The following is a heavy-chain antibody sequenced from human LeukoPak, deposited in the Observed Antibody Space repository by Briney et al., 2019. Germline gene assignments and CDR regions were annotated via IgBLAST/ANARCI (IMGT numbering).Heavy chain of an antibody. D-gene: IGHD5-18*01. Sequence: SETLSLTCTGSGGPISSYYWSWIRQPPGKGLEWIGYIYYSGSTNYNPSLKSRVTLSVDTSKNPSSLKLSSVTAADTAVYYCARGPDTAMVINYFDYWGQGTLVTVSS. CDR1: GGPISSYY. V-gene: IGHV4-59*13. CDR3: ARGPDTAMVINYFDY. CDR2: IYYSGST. J-gene: IGHJ4*02.